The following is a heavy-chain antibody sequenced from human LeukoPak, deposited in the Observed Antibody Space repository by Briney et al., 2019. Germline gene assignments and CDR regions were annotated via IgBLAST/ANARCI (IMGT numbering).Heavy chain of an antibody. V-gene: IGHV1-18*01. CDR3: ARDPIIDEYCSGGSCYCAY. CDR2: ISAYNGNT. J-gene: IGHJ4*02. CDR1: GYTFTSYG. Sequence: ASVKVSCKASGYTFTSYGISWVRQAPGQGLEWMGWISAYNGNTNYAQKLQGGVTMTTDTSTSTAYMELRSLRSDDTAVYYCARDPIIDEYCSGGSCYCAYWGQGTLVTVSS. D-gene: IGHD2-15*01.